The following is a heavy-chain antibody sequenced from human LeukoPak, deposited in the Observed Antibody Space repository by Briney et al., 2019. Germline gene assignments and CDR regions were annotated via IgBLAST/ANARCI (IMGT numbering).Heavy chain of an antibody. D-gene: IGHD3/OR15-3a*01. CDR2: ISSNGGST. V-gene: IGHV3-64*01. J-gene: IGHJ4*02. CDR3: ARDWTPYYFDY. Sequence: GGSLRLSCAASGFTFSSYAMHWVRQAPGKGLEYVSAISSNGGSTYYANSVKGRFTISRDNSKNTLYLQMNSLRAEDTAVYYCARDWTPYYFDYWGQGTLVTVSS. CDR1: GFTFSSYA.